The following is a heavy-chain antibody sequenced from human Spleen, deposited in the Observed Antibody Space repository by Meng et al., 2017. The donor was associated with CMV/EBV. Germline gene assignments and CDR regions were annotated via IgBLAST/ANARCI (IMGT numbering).Heavy chain of an antibody. CDR1: GYSFTAFY. CDR3: ARPGVAGTGGWFDP. Sequence: ASVKVSCKASGYSFTAFYMHWVRQAPGQGLEWMGWINTNTGGTNFAQKFQGRVTMSRDRSISTAYLELIRLRSDDTAVYYCARPGVAGTGGWFDPWGQGTLVTVSS. D-gene: IGHD6-19*01. V-gene: IGHV1-2*02. J-gene: IGHJ5*02. CDR2: INTNTGGT.